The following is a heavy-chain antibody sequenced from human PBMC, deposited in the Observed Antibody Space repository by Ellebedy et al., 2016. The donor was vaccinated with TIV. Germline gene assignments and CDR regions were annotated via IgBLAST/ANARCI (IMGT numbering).Heavy chain of an antibody. CDR3: AGQDEYDAFDI. Sequence: MPSETLSLTCTVSGGSISSSSYYWGWNRQPPGKGLEWIGSIYYSGSTYYNPSPKSRVTISVDTSKNQFSLKLSSVTAADTAVYYCAGQDEYDAFDIWGQGTMVTVSS. J-gene: IGHJ3*02. CDR2: IYYSGST. V-gene: IGHV4-39*01. CDR1: GGSISSSSYY. D-gene: IGHD2/OR15-2a*01.